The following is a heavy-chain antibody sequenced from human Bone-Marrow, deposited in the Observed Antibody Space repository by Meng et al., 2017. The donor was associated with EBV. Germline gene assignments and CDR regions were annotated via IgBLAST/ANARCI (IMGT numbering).Heavy chain of an antibody. CDR2: IIPIFGTA. V-gene: IGHV1-69*06. CDR1: GGTFSSDA. Sequence: QVQLVQSGAEVKKXXXXXKXXGXXSGGTFSSDAISWVRQAPGQGLEWMGGIIPIFGTANYAQKFQGRVTITADKSTSTAYMELSSLRSEDTAVYYCARESGGSYSSYTWFDPWGQGTLVTVSS. CDR3: ARESGGSYSSYTWFDP. J-gene: IGHJ5*02. D-gene: IGHD1-26*01.